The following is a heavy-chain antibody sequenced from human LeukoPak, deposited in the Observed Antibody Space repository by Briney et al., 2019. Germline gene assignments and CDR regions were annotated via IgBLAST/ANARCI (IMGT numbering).Heavy chain of an antibody. Sequence: QPGGSLRLSCAASGFTFSSDAMSWVCKAPGAGQGLVSAISGSGGSTYYANSVKGRCAISRDDSNNKLYLQMNSLLAEATAVYYFANSIVGPYYYDSSGSWGAFDIWGQGTMVTVSS. J-gene: IGHJ3*02. CDR3: ANSIVGPYYYDSSGSWGAFDI. CDR1: GFTFSSDA. CDR2: ISGSGGST. D-gene: IGHD3-22*01. V-gene: IGHV3-23*01.